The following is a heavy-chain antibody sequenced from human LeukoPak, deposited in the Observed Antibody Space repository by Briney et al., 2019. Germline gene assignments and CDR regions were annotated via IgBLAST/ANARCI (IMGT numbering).Heavy chain of an antibody. CDR2: INHSGST. D-gene: IGHD3-22*01. CDR1: GGSFRDYY. Sequence: SETLSLTCAVYGGSFRDYYWSWIRQPPGKGLEWIGEINHSGSTNYNPSLKSRVTISLDTSKNQFSLKPTSVTAADTAVYYCAKAPYLSSGSWGQGILVVVSS. V-gene: IGHV4-34*01. CDR3: AKAPYLSSGS. J-gene: IGHJ3*01.